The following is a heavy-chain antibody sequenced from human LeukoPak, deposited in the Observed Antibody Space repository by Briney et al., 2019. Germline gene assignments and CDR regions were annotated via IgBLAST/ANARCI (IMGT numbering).Heavy chain of an antibody. CDR1: GFTFSSYA. J-gene: IGHJ2*01. Sequence: GGSLRLSCAASGFTFSSYAMNWVRQAPGKGLEWVSAISGSGGSTYYADSVKGRFTISRDNSKNTLHLQMNSLRAEDTAIYYCAKSEGNWYFDLWGRGTLVTVSS. V-gene: IGHV3-23*01. D-gene: IGHD6-13*01. CDR2: ISGSGGST. CDR3: AKSEGNWYFDL.